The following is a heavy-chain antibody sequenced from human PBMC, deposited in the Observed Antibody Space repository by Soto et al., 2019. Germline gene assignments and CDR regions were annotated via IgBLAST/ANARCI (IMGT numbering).Heavy chain of an antibody. CDR1: GGSISSYY. V-gene: IGHV4-59*01. D-gene: IGHD3-3*01. J-gene: IGHJ6*02. Sequence: SETLSLTCTVSGGSISSYYWSRIRQPPGKGLEWIGYIYYSGSTNYNPSLKSRVTISVDTSKNQFSLKLSSVTAADTAVYYCARGNYDFWSGYSYGMDVWGQGTTVTVSS. CDR3: ARGNYDFWSGYSYGMDV. CDR2: IYYSGST.